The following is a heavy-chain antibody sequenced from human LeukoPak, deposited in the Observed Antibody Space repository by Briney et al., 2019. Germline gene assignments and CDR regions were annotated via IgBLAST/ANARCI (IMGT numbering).Heavy chain of an antibody. CDR2: INHSGST. Sequence: SETLSLTCAVYGGSFSGYYWSWIRQPPGKGLERIGEINHSGSTNYNPSLKSRVTISVDTSKNQFSLKLSSVTAADTAVYYCARVYSSSSYFDYWGQGTLVTVSS. CDR1: GGSFSGYY. V-gene: IGHV4-34*01. CDR3: ARVYSSSSYFDY. J-gene: IGHJ4*02. D-gene: IGHD6-13*01.